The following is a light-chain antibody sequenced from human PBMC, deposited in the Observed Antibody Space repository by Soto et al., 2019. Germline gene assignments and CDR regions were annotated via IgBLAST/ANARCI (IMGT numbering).Light chain of an antibody. CDR1: SGYSTYG. CDR3: QTWGTGIWV. CDR2: LNSDGSH. J-gene: IGLJ3*02. Sequence: QPVLTQSPSASASLGASVKLTCTLSSGYSTYGIAWHQQQPEKGPRFLMKLNSDGSHNKGDGIPDRFSGSSSGAERYLPISSLQLEDEAYYYCQTWGTGIWVFGGGTKLTFL. V-gene: IGLV4-69*01.